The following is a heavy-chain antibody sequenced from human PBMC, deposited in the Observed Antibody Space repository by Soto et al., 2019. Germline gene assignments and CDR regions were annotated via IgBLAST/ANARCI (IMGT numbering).Heavy chain of an antibody. D-gene: IGHD3-10*01. CDR3: ARDAAFLGSGSYEGYYYYYYMDV. Sequence: GGSLRLSCAASGFTFSDYYMSWIRQAPGKGLEWVSYISSSGSTIYYADSVKGRFTISRDNAKNSLYLQMNSLRAEDTAVYYCARDAAFLGSGSYEGYYYYYYMDVWGKGTTVTVSS. CDR2: ISSSGSTI. V-gene: IGHV3-11*01. J-gene: IGHJ6*03. CDR1: GFTFSDYY.